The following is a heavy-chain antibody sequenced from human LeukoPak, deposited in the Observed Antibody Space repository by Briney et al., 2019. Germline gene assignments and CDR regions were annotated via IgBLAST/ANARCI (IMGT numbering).Heavy chain of an antibody. CDR2: INWNGGRT. V-gene: IGHV3-20*04. Sequence: GGSLRLSCVGSGFTFDEHGMTWVRQAPGKGLEWVSGINWNGGRTTYADSVKGRFTISRDNAKNSLYLQMNSLRAEDTAVYYCARLGLAYYGSGSYYYDRYAFDIWGQGTMVTVSS. CDR1: GFTFDEHG. CDR3: ARLGLAYYGSGSYYYDRYAFDI. J-gene: IGHJ3*02. D-gene: IGHD3-10*01.